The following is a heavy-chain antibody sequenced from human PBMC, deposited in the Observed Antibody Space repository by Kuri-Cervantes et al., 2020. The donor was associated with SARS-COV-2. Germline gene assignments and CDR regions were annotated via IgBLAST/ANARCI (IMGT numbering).Heavy chain of an antibody. D-gene: IGHD6-19*01. CDR1: GFTFSSYS. CDR3: ARDRGSSGWRYYYYYGMDV. CDR2: ISSSSSYI. Sequence: GGSLRLSCAASGFTFSSYSMNWVRQAPGKGLEWVSSISSSSSYIYYADSVKGRFTISRDNAKNSLYLQMNSLRAEDTAVYYCARDRGSSGWRYYYYYGMDVWGQGTTATVSS. V-gene: IGHV3-21*01. J-gene: IGHJ6*02.